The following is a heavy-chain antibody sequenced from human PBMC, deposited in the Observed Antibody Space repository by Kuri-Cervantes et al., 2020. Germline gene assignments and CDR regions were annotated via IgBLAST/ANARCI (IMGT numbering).Heavy chain of an antibody. D-gene: IGHD3-22*01. CDR1: GYTFTGYY. CDR2: INPRSGGT. J-gene: IGHJ4*02. V-gene: IGHV1-2*02. Sequence: ASVKVSCKTSGYTFTGYYMHWVRQAPGQGLEWMGWINPRSGGTDYNQRFQGRVTMTRDTSISTAYMDLSGLTSGDTAVYFCARGGYYDSSGFDRWGQGTLVTVSS. CDR3: ARGGYYDSSGFDR.